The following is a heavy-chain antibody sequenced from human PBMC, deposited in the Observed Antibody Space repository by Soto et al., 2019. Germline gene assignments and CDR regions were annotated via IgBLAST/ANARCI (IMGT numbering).Heavy chain of an antibody. V-gene: IGHV3-30*14. CDR2: ISDDGSKT. J-gene: IGHJ4*02. Sequence: PGGSLRLSGAVSGVTFRGYSVHWVRQTPCKGLEWVTVISDDGSKTYYADSVKGRFSVSRDDSTNMVFLQMSSLRSEDTAVYHCARADQFNYYFDDWGPGTPVTVSS. D-gene: IGHD3-10*01. CDR1: GVTFRGYS. CDR3: ARADQFNYYFDD.